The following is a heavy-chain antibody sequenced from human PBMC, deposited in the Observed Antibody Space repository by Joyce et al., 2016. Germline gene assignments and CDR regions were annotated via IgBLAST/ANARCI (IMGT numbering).Heavy chain of an antibody. CDR2: VSAGSGDT. Sequence: QVQLVQSGAEVTKPGASVRVSCKASGYPFTNNDIHWVRQAPGQSLEGMGWVSAGSGDTKYSQKFQGRLTFTRDKSATTAYMDLSSLRIEDTAHYYCARGRTLLDWGQGTLVTVSS. D-gene: IGHD2-15*01. J-gene: IGHJ4*02. V-gene: IGHV1-3*01. CDR3: ARGRTLLD. CDR1: GYPFTNND.